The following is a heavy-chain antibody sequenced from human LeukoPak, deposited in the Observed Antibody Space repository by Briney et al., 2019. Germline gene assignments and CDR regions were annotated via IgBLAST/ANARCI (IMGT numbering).Heavy chain of an antibody. CDR3: ARHLAGWLRLGHADYYYYMDV. V-gene: IGHV4-34*01. CDR1: GGSFSGYY. CDR2: INHSGST. D-gene: IGHD5-12*01. Sequence: KTSETLSLTCAVYGGSFSGYYWSWIRQPPGKGLEWIGEINHSGSTNYNPSLKSRVTISVDTSKNQFSLKLSSVTAADTAVYYCARHLAGWLRLGHADYYYYMDVWGQGTLVTVSS. J-gene: IGHJ6*03.